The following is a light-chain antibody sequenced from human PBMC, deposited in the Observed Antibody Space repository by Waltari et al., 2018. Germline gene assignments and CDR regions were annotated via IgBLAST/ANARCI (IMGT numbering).Light chain of an antibody. CDR2: QDN. V-gene: IGLV3-1*01. Sequence: WYQQKTGQSPLLVIYQDNKRPSEIPERFSGSSSGNTATLTISGTQAFDEADYYCQTWDTGTAIFGGGTKVTVL. CDR3: QTWDTGTAI. J-gene: IGLJ2*01.